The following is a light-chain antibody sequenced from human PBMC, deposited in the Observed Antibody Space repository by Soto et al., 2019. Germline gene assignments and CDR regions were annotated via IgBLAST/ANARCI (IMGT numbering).Light chain of an antibody. CDR1: QSVSTN. J-gene: IGKJ2*01. Sequence: EIVLTQSPGTLSVSPGERANLSCRASQSVSTNLFWFQQKPGQAPRLLIYGASTRATGIPARFSGSGSGTAFTLTINSLQSEDLAVYYCQKANNRPYTVGQGTKLEV. V-gene: IGKV3-15*01. CDR3: QKANNRPYT. CDR2: GAS.